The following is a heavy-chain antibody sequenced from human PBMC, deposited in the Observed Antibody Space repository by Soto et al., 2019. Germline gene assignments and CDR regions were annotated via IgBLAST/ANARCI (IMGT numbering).Heavy chain of an antibody. J-gene: IGHJ4*02. D-gene: IGHD1-26*01. V-gene: IGHV3-23*01. CDR2: ISGSGGST. CDR3: AKNQGRYCDYLDY. CDR1: GFTCSSSA. Sequence: EVQLLESGGGLVQPGGSLRPSCAASGFTCSSSAMSWVLQAPGKWLEWVSAISGSGGSTYYADSVKGRFTISRDNSKNTLYLQMNRLRDADTAVYYCAKNQGRYCDYLDYWVQGTLVTVSS.